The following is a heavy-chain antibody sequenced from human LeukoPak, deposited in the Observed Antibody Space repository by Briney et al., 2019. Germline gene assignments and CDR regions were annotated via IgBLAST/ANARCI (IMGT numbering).Heavy chain of an antibody. CDR1: GYTFTGYY. D-gene: IGHD3-10*01. J-gene: IGHJ4*02. V-gene: IGHV1-2*02. CDR2: INPNSGGT. CDR3: ARGLTMVRGVKRY. Sequence: ASVKVSCKASGYTFTGYYMHWVQQAPGQGLEWMGWINPNSGGTNYAQKFQGRVTMTRDTSISTAYMELSRLRSDDTAVYYCARGLTMVRGVKRYWGQGTLVTVSS.